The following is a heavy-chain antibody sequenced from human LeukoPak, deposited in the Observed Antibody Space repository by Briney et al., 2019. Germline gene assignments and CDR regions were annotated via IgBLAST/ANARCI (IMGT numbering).Heavy chain of an antibody. Sequence: SETLSLTCAVYGGSFSGYYWSWIRQPPGKGLEWIGEINHSGSTNYNPSLKSRVTISVDTSKNQFSLKLSSVTAADTAVYYRARDPAVAGAFDIWGQGTMVTVSS. CDR3: ARDPAVAGAFDI. CDR1: GGSFSGYY. D-gene: IGHD6-19*01. CDR2: INHSGST. J-gene: IGHJ3*02. V-gene: IGHV4-34*01.